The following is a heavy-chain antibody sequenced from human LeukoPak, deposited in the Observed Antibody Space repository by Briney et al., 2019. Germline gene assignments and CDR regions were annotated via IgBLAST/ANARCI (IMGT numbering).Heavy chain of an antibody. CDR1: GLTFSSYE. D-gene: IGHD3-3*01. Sequence: GGSLRLSCAASGLTFSSYEMNWVRQAPGKGLEWVSYISSSGSTIYYADSVKGRFTISRDNAKNSLYLQMNSLRAEDTAVYYCARGVRFLEWLPNYYYYYMDVWGKGTTVTVSS. J-gene: IGHJ6*03. CDR3: ARGVRFLEWLPNYYYYYMDV. V-gene: IGHV3-48*03. CDR2: ISSSGSTI.